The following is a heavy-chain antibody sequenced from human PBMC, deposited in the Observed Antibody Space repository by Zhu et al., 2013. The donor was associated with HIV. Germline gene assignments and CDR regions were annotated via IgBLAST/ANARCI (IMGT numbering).Heavy chain of an antibody. CDR3: ARARSIAVDAFDI. CDR1: GGTFSSYT. V-gene: IGHV1-69*02. J-gene: IGHJ3*02. CDR2: IIPILGIA. D-gene: IGHD6-6*01. Sequence: QVQLVQSGAEVKKPGSSVKVSCKASGGTFSSYTISWVRQAPGQGLEWMGRIIPILGIANYAQKFQGRVTITADKSTSTAYMELSSLRSEDTAVYYCARARSIAVDAFDIWGQGTMVTVSS.